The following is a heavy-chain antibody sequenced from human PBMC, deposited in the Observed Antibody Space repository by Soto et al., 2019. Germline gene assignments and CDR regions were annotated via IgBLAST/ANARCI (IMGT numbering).Heavy chain of an antibody. CDR1: GYTFTGYY. CDR3: ARQSYSSSWYGRGVETYYGMAV. V-gene: IGHV1-2*04. CDR2: INPNSGGT. J-gene: IGHJ6*02. Sequence: GASVKVSCKASGYTFTGYYMHWVRQAPGQGLEWMGWINPNSGGTNYAQKFQGWVTMTRDTSISTAYMELSRLRSDDTAVYYCARQSYSSSWYGRGVETYYGMAVWGQGTTVTVSS. D-gene: IGHD6-13*01.